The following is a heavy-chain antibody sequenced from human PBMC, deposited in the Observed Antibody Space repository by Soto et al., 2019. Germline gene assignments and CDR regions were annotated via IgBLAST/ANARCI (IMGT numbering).Heavy chain of an antibody. D-gene: IGHD1-26*01. J-gene: IGHJ5*01. V-gene: IGHV6-1*01. CDR3: ARGEQYSGRNFLS. CDR2: TYYRSKWYY. CDR1: GDSVSSSSAG. Sequence: QTLSLTCAITGDSVSSSSAGWSWVRQSPSRGLEWLGRTYYRSKWYYEYAVSVRGRITINPDTSKNQYSLQLNSVTPEDTAVYFFARGEQYSGRNFLSWGHATLVYVPP.